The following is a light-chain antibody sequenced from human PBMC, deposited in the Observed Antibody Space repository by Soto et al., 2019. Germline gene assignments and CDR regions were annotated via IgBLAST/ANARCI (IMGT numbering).Light chain of an antibody. V-gene: IGLV2-14*03. CDR1: SSDVGAYNY. CDR2: DVS. CDR3: GSYTTSTTRV. Sequence: QSVLTQPASVSGSPGQSITISCTGTSSDVGAYNYVSWYQHHPGNAPILLIYDVSTRPSGVSNRFSGSKSGNTASLTISGLQVEDEADYYCGSYTTSTTRVFGTGNKVTVL. J-gene: IGLJ1*01.